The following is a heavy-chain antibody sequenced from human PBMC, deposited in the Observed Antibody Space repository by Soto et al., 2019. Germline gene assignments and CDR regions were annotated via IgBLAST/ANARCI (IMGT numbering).Heavy chain of an antibody. CDR1: GFTFSSYG. CDR3: AREEGYSTYYYHGMDV. D-gene: IGHD2-8*01. Sequence: LRLSCAASGFTFSSYGMHWVRQAPGKGLEWVAVISYDGSNKYYADSVKGRFTISRDNSKNTLYLQMNSLRADDTAVYYCAREEGYSTYYYHGMDVWGQGTTVTVSS. J-gene: IGHJ6*02. CDR2: ISYDGSNK. V-gene: IGHV3-30*03.